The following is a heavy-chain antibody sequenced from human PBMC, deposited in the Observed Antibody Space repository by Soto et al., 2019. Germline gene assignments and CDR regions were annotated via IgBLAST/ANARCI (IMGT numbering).Heavy chain of an antibody. Sequence: SETLSLTCAVYGGSFSGYYWSWIRQPPGKGLEWIGEINHSGSTNYNPSLKSRVTISVDTSKNQFSLKLSSVTAADTAVYYCARVRRRAGRQHYHKGMDVCGQGPTVTLSS. CDR1: GGSFSGYY. J-gene: IGHJ6*02. V-gene: IGHV4-34*01. CDR2: INHSGST. D-gene: IGHD6-13*01. CDR3: ARVRRRAGRQHYHKGMDV.